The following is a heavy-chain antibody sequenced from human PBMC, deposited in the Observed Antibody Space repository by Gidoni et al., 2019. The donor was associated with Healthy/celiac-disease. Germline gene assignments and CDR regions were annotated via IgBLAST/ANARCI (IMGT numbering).Heavy chain of an antibody. D-gene: IGHD6-6*01. CDR1: GGSFSGYY. Sequence: QVQLQQWGAGLLKPSETLSLTCAVYGGSFSGYYWSWIRQPPGKGLEWIGEINHSGSTNYNPSLKSRVTISVDTSKNQFSLKLSSVTAADTAVYYCARAGSSYALDYWGQGTLVTVSS. V-gene: IGHV4-34*01. CDR3: ARAGSSYALDY. CDR2: INHSGST. J-gene: IGHJ4*02.